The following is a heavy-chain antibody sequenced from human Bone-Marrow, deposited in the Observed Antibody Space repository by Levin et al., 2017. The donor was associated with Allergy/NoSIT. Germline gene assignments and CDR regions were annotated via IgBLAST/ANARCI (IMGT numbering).Heavy chain of an antibody. CDR1: GYSISSTYY. D-gene: IGHD2-2*01. CDR2: IYQNGNS. Sequence: GSLRLSCAVSGYSISSTYYWGWIRQPPGKGLEWIGNIYQNGNSYYNPSLKSRVTISVDTSKNQFSLKLNSVTAADTAVYFCARVVFRFCSSTTCSNWFDPWGQGTLVTVSS. J-gene: IGHJ5*02. V-gene: IGHV4-38-2*01. CDR3: ARVVFRFCSSTTCSNWFDP.